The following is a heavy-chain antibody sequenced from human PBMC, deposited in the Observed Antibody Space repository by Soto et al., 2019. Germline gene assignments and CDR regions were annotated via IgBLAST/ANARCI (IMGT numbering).Heavy chain of an antibody. Sequence: QLQLQESGPGLVKPSETLSLTCTVSGGSISSSSYYWGWIRQPPGKGLEWIGSIYYSGSTYYNPSLKSRVTISVDTSKNQFSLKLSSVTAADTAVYYCARHGDIVVVPAAIVYWGQGTLVTVSS. J-gene: IGHJ4*02. CDR2: IYYSGST. CDR3: ARHGDIVVVPAAIVY. D-gene: IGHD2-2*01. V-gene: IGHV4-39*01. CDR1: GGSISSSSYY.